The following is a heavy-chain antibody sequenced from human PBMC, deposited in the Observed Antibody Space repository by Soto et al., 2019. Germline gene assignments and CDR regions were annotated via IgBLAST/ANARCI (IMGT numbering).Heavy chain of an antibody. V-gene: IGHV4-59*08. D-gene: IGHD1-26*01. CDR1: GCSISSYY. Sequence: SETLSLTCTFSGCSISSYYWSWIRQPPGKGLEWIGYIYYSGSTNYNPSLKSRVTISVDTSKNQFSLKLSSVTAADTAVYYCARHQATYSWFDPWGQGTLVT. J-gene: IGHJ5*02. CDR3: ARHQATYSWFDP. CDR2: IYYSGST.